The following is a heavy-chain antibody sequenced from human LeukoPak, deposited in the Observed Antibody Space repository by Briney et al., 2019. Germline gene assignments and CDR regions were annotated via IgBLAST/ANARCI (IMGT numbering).Heavy chain of an antibody. J-gene: IGHJ4*02. CDR1: GGSFSGYY. Sequence: SETLSLTCAVYGGSFSGYYWSWIRQPPGKGLEWIGEINHSGSTNYNPSLKSRVTISVDTSKNQFSLKLSSVTAADTAVYYCARDGAAAGSDYWGQGTLVTVSS. CDR2: INHSGST. V-gene: IGHV4-34*01. D-gene: IGHD6-13*01. CDR3: ARDGAAAGSDY.